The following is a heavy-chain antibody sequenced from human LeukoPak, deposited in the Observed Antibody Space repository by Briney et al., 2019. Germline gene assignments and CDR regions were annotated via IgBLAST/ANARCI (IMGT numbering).Heavy chain of an antibody. Sequence: SGPTLAHPIQTLTPTCTYSGFSLSTSGVGVGWIRQPPGKALEWLALIYWDDDRRYSPSLNSSLTITEETAKYQVVLSMTIMDPVDTATYYCAYSCVGNRNGHNWFDPWAQETLVTVSS. CDR1: GFSLSTSGVG. CDR2: IYWDDDR. D-gene: IGHD1-14*01. J-gene: IGHJ5*02. V-gene: IGHV2-5*02. CDR3: AYSCVGNRNGHNWFDP.